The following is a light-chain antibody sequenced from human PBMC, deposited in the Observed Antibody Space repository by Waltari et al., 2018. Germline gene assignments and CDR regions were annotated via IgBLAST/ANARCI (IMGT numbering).Light chain of an antibody. V-gene: IGKV3-11*01. J-gene: IGKJ2*01. Sequence: EIVLTQSQATLSLSPGERATLSCRASQSVSSYLAWYQQKPGQAPRLLIYDASNRATGIPARFSGSASGTDFTLTISSLVPEDFAVYYGQQRSNWPGYTFVQGTKLEI. CDR3: QQRSNWPGYT. CDR2: DAS. CDR1: QSVSSY.